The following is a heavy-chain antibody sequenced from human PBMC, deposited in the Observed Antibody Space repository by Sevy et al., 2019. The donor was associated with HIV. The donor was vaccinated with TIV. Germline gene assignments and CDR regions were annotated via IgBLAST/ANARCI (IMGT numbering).Heavy chain of an antibody. CDR3: ASALGLRALPNTLDI. V-gene: IGHV3-30-3*01. CDR1: GFTFSSYA. J-gene: IGHJ3*02. D-gene: IGHD5-12*01. Sequence: GGSLRLSCAASGFTFSSYAMHWVRQAPGKGLEWVAVISYDGSNKYYADSVKGRFTISRDNSKNTLYLQMNSLRAEDPAVYYCASALGLRALPNTLDIWGQGTMVTVSS. CDR2: ISYDGSNK.